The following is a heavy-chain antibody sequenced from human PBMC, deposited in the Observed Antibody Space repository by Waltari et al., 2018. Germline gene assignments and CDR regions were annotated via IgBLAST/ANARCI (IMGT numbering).Heavy chain of an antibody. Sequence: RSLRLSCAASGFTFSSYAMHWVRQAPGKGLEWVAVISYDGSNKYYEDSVKGRFTSSRDNSKNTLYLQMNSLRAEDTAVYYCARDLSREMALYYFDYWGQGTLVTVSS. CDR2: ISYDGSNK. J-gene: IGHJ4*02. CDR1: GFTFSSYA. CDR3: ARDLSREMALYYFDY. V-gene: IGHV3-30-3*01. D-gene: IGHD5-12*01.